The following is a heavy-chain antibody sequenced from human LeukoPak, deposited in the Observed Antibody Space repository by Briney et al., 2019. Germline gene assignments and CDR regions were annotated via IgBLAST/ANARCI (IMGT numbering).Heavy chain of an antibody. CDR3: ARDFPRRSDGEGSYYYYGMDV. CDR1: GGSISSYY. CDR2: IYYSGST. D-gene: IGHD4-17*01. J-gene: IGHJ6*02. V-gene: IGHV4-59*01. Sequence: PSETLSLTCTVSGGSISSYYWSWIRQPPGKGLEWIGYIYYSGSTNYNPSLKSRVTISVDTSKNQFSLKLSSVTAADTAVYYCARDFPRRSDGEGSYYYYGMDVWGQGTTVTVSS.